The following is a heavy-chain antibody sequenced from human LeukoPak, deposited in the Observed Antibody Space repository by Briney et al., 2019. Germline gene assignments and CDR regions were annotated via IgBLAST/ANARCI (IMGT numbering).Heavy chain of an antibody. Sequence: GASVKVSCKASGYTFNTYGINWVRQAPGQGLEWMGWISAYNGNTNYAQNFQGRITLTTDTSPSTAYMELTSLRFDDTAVYYCARDGRQWVPLNWFDPWGQGTLVIVSS. J-gene: IGHJ5*02. V-gene: IGHV1-18*04. D-gene: IGHD6-19*01. CDR2: ISAYNGNT. CDR3: ARDGRQWVPLNWFDP. CDR1: GYTFNTYG.